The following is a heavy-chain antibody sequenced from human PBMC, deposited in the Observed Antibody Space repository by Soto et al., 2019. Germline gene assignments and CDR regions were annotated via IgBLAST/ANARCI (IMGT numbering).Heavy chain of an antibody. V-gene: IGHV3-30-3*01. J-gene: IGHJ4*02. CDR3: ARDDEGGSYCDLGY. Sequence: QVQLVESGGGVVQPGRSLRLSCAASGFTFSNYIMHWVRQAPGKALEWVAFILDDGNNKYYADSVKGRFTISRDNSKNTLYLRMNSLRTEDTAVYYCARDDEGGSYCDLGYWGQGTLVTVSS. CDR2: ILDDGNNK. CDR1: GFTFSNYI. D-gene: IGHD3-10*01.